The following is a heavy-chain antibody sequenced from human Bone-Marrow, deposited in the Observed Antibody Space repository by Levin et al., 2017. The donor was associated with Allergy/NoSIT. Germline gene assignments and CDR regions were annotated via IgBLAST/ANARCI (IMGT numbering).Heavy chain of an antibody. CDR2: ISSPSSIYI. V-gene: IGHV3-21*06. CDR1: GFSFSGYS. CDR3: GRRTTRTTYVDS. D-gene: IGHD4-17*01. Sequence: GESLKISCVGSGFSFSGYSMSWVRQAPGKGLEWVSSISSPSSIYIYYADSVKGRFTISRDDAKNSLFLQMNSLRAEDTAVYFCGRRTTRTTYVDSWGQGTQVTVSS. J-gene: IGHJ5*01.